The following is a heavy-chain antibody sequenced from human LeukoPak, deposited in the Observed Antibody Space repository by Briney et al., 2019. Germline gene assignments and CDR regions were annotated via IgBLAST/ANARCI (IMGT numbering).Heavy chain of an antibody. Sequence: GGSLRLSCAASGFPFSSFAMSWVRQAPGKGLEWVSAISGSGGSTYYADSVKGRFTISRDNSKNTLYLQMNSLRAEDTAVYYCAKCAYSSSWYEFDYWGQGTLVTVSS. CDR3: AKCAYSSSWYEFDY. V-gene: IGHV3-23*01. CDR1: GFPFSSFA. D-gene: IGHD6-13*01. J-gene: IGHJ4*02. CDR2: ISGSGGST.